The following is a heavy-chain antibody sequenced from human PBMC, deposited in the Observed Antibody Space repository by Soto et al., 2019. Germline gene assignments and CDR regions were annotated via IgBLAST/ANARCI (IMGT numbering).Heavy chain of an antibody. D-gene: IGHD2-15*01. Sequence: QVQLVQSGAEVKKPGSSVKVSCKASGGTFSSYTISWVRQAPGQGHEWMGRIIPILGIANYAQKFQGSVTITADKSTSAAYMEPGSQRCEEASVYYCARYGELLGAYGWDLWGRGTTVTVSS. CDR1: GGTFSSYT. V-gene: IGHV1-69*02. J-gene: IGHJ6*02. CDR3: ARYGELLGAYGWDL. CDR2: IIPILGIA.